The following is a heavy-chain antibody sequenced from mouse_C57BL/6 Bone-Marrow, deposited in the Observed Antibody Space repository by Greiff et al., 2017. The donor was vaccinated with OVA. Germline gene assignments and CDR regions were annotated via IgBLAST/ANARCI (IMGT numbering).Heavy chain of an antibody. V-gene: IGHV14-4*01. CDR1: GFNIKDDY. Sequence: DVQLQESGAELVRPGASVKLSCTASGFNIKDDYMHWVKQRPEQGLEWIGWIDPENGDTEYASKFQGKATITADTSSNTAYLQLSSLTSEDTAVYYCTTDYDPYWYFDVWGTGTTVTVSS. CDR2: IDPENGDT. J-gene: IGHJ1*03. CDR3: TTDYDPYWYFDV. D-gene: IGHD2-4*01.